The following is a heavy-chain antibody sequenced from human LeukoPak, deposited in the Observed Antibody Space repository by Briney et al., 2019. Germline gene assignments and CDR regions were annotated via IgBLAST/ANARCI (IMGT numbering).Heavy chain of an antibody. CDR2: INHSGST. CDR3: AGPRGGRWYFDL. Sequence: PSETLSLTCAVYGGSFSGYYWSWIRQPPGKGLEWIGEINHSGSTNYNPSLKSRVTLSVDTSKNQFSLKLSSVTAADTAVYYWAGPRGGRWYFDLWGRGTLVTVSS. CDR1: GGSFSGYY. J-gene: IGHJ2*01. V-gene: IGHV4-34*01. D-gene: IGHD3-10*01.